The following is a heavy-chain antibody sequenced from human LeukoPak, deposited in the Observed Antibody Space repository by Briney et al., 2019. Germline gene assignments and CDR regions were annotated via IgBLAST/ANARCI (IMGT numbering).Heavy chain of an antibody. J-gene: IGHJ4*02. D-gene: IGHD3-9*01. V-gene: IGHV4-4*02. CDR2: IYHSGIT. Sequence: PSGTLSLTCAVSGDSISSGNWWSWVRQPPGKGLEWIGEIYHSGITNYHPSLKRRVTISVDKSKNQFSLKLTSVTAADTALYYCARGRSDILTAYYIWGQGTLVTVSS. CDR3: ARGRSDILTAYYI. CDR1: GDSISSGNW.